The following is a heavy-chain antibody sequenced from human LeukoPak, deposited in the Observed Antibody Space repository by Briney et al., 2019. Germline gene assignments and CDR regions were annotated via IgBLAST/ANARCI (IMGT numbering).Heavy chain of an antibody. Sequence: AGTLSLTCAVSGDSITNRNLWNWVRQPPGKGLEWIGESCHSGSTNYNASVKGRVTISIDKAKNEFSLILSSVTAADTAVYYCARDSPAYCSGGNYYNWYFDLWGRGTLVSVSS. D-gene: IGHD2-15*01. J-gene: IGHJ2*01. CDR3: ARDSPAYCSGGNYYNWYFDL. CDR2: SCHSGST. CDR1: GDSITNRNL. V-gene: IGHV4-4*02.